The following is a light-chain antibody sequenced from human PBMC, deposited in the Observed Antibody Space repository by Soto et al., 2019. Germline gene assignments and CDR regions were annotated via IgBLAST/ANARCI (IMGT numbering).Light chain of an antibody. Sequence: EIVMTQSPATLSVSPGERATLSCRASQNISSNLAWYQQKPGQAPRVLIDGASTRATGIPARVSGSGSGTEFTLTISRLQSEDFAVYYCQQYNNWLWTFGQGTKVEIK. CDR3: QQYNNWLWT. V-gene: IGKV3-15*01. CDR1: QNISSN. J-gene: IGKJ1*01. CDR2: GAS.